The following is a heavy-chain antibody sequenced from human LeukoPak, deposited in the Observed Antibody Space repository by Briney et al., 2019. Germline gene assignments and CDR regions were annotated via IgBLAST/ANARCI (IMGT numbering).Heavy chain of an antibody. CDR2: ISGSGGST. CDR3: AKDRGLWYYYDSSGYYPGWAFDY. V-gene: IGHV3-23*01. CDR1: GFTFSSYA. D-gene: IGHD3-22*01. Sequence: GGSLRLSCAASGFTFSSYAMSWVRQAPGKGLEWVSAISGSGGSTYYADSVKGRFTISRDNSKNTLYLQMNSLRAEDTAVYYCAKDRGLWYYYDSSGYYPGWAFDYWGQGTLVTVSS. J-gene: IGHJ4*02.